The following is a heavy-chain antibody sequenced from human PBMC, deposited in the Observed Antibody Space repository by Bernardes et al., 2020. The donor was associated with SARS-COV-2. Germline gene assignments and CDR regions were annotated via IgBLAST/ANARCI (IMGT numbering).Heavy chain of an antibody. V-gene: IGHV3-74*01. J-gene: IGHJ5*02. Sequence: GCLSPSCAASGFTFSRSWFHWVRPAPGKGLVWVSRINPDGSSTNYADSVKGRFTIYRDNAKNTLFLQMSSLRAEDTAMYYCARDLGYCTNGVCSPWGQGTLVTVSS. CDR3: ARDLGYCTNGVCSP. CDR2: INPDGSST. D-gene: IGHD2-8*01. CDR1: GFTFSRSW.